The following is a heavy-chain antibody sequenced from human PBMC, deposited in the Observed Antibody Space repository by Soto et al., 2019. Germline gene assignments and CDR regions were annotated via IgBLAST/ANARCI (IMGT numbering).Heavy chain of an antibody. CDR2: INPNSGGT. CDR3: AGSIRRHTAWPPTGY. V-gene: IGHV1-2*02. D-gene: IGHD5-18*01. J-gene: IGHJ4*02. Sequence: QVQLVQSGAEVKKPGASVKVSCKASGYTFTGYYMHWVRQAPGQGLEWMGWINPNSGGTNYAQKFQGRVTMTRDPSISTAYMELSRLRSDDTAVYYCAGSIRRHTAWPPTGYWGQGTLFTVSS. CDR1: GYTFTGYY.